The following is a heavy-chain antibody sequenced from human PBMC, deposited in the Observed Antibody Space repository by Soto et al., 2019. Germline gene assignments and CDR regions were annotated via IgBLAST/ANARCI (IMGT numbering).Heavy chain of an antibody. V-gene: IGHV1-3*01. CDR1: GYTFTNYA. CDR3: ARSSLVGRRDYYYGMDV. D-gene: IGHD2-15*01. Sequence: QVQLVQSGAGAEVKKPGASMKVSCKASGYTFTNYAMNWVRQAPGQGLEWMGWINAGDGSTKYSQKLQGRVTITGDTSASTAYLELSSLRSEDTAEYYCARSSLVGRRDYYYGMDVWGQGTTVTVSS. CDR2: INAGDGST. J-gene: IGHJ6*02.